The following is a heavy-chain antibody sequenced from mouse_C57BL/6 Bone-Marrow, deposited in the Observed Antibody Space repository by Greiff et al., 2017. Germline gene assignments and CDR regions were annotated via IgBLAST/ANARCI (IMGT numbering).Heavy chain of an antibody. J-gene: IGHJ3*01. CDR3: ARLGGYDGAWFAY. D-gene: IGHD2-2*01. CDR1: GFTFSSYG. CDR2: ISSGGSYT. Sequence: EVQVVESGGDLMKPGGSLKLSCAASGFTFSSYGMSWVRQTPDKRLEWVATISSGGSYTYYPDSVKGRFTISRDNAKNTLYLQMSSLKSEDTAMYYCARLGGYDGAWFAYWGQGTLVTVSA. V-gene: IGHV5-6*01.